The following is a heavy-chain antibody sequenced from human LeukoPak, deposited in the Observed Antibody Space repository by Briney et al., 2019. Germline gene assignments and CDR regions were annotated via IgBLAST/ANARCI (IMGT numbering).Heavy chain of an antibody. CDR2: ISSSGSTI. Sequence: GGSLRLSRAASGFTFSDYYMSWIRQAPGKGLEWVSYISSSGSTIYYADSVKGRFTISRDNAKNSLYLQMNSLRAEDTAVYYCARDLTVAGYYYYGMDVWGQGTTVTVSS. CDR3: ARDLTVAGYYYYGMDV. CDR1: GFTFSDYY. J-gene: IGHJ6*02. D-gene: IGHD6-19*01. V-gene: IGHV3-11*01.